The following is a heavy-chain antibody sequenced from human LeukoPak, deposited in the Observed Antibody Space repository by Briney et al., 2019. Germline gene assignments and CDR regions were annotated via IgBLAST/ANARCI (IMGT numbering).Heavy chain of an antibody. Sequence: SETLSLTCAVYGGSFSGYYWSWIRQPPGKGLEWIGRIYTSGSTNYNPSLKSRVTMSGDTSKNQFSLKLSSVTAADTAVYYCARVLSSISLNWFDPWGQGTLVTVSS. D-gene: IGHD2-2*01. CDR3: ARVLSSISLNWFDP. CDR1: GGSFSGYY. J-gene: IGHJ5*02. CDR2: IYTSGST. V-gene: IGHV4-59*10.